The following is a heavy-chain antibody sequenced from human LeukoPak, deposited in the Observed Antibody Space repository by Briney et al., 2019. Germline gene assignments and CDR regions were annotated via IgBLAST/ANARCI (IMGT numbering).Heavy chain of an antibody. D-gene: IGHD3-22*01. V-gene: IGHV3-21*01. J-gene: IGHJ3*02. Sequence: GGSLRLSCAASGFTFSSYGMSWVRQAPGKGLEWVSSISSSSSYIYYADSVKGRFTISRDNAKNSLYLQMNSLRAEDTAVYYCARDPFYDSSTYAFDIWGQGTMVTVSS. CDR3: ARDPFYDSSTYAFDI. CDR1: GFTFSSYG. CDR2: ISSSSSYI.